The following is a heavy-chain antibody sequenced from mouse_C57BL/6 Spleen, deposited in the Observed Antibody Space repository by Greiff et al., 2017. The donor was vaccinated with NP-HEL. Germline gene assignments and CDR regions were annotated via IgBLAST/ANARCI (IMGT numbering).Heavy chain of an antibody. CDR1: GFTFSDAW. D-gene: IGHD1-1*01. CDR3: TRDYGSSYEAMDY. CDR2: IRNKANNHAT. Sequence: EVKVVESGGGLVQPGGSMKLSCAASGFTFSDAWMDWVRQSPEKGLEWVAEIRNKANNHATYYAESVKGRFTISRDDSKSSVYLQMNSLRAEDTGIYYCTRDYGSSYEAMDYWGQGTSVTVSS. J-gene: IGHJ4*01. V-gene: IGHV6-6*01.